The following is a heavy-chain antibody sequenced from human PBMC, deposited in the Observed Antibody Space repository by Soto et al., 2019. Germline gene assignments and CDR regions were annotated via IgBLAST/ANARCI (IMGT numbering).Heavy chain of an antibody. CDR3: AKDIGWGGSYSWGLIGFDY. J-gene: IGHJ4*02. Sequence: GGSLRLSCVGXGFTFSSYGMNWVRQGPGKGLEWLSSIDKSGTTRYYADSVKGRFTISRDNAKNSLYLQMNSLRDEDMALYYYAKDIGWGGSYSWGLIGFDYWGRGTLVTVSS. D-gene: IGHD1-26*01. V-gene: IGHV3-48*02. CDR2: IDKSGTTR. CDR1: GFTFSSYG.